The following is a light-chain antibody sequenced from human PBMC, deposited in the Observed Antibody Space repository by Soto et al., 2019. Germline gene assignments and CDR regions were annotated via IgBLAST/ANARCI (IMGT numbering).Light chain of an antibody. CDR1: QTVSSSY. V-gene: IGKV3-20*01. CDR2: GAS. CDR3: QQYGSLPRG. Sequence: EIVLTQSPGTLSLSPGERATLSCRASQTVSSSYLAWYQQKPGQAPRLLIYGASSRATGIPDRFSGSGSGTDFTLTISRLEPEDFAVYYCQQYGSLPRGFVQGTKVEIK. J-gene: IGKJ1*01.